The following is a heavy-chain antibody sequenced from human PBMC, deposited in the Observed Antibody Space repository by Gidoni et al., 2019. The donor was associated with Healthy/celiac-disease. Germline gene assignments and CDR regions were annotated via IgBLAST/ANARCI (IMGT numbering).Heavy chain of an antibody. D-gene: IGHD3-3*01. CDR3: AKEAEYYDFWSGSLDY. J-gene: IGHJ4*02. CDR2: ISWNSGSI. Sequence: EVQLVESGGGLVQPGRSLRLSCAASGFTFDDYAMHWVRQAPGKGLEWVLGISWNSGSIGYADSVKGRFTISRDNAKNSLYLQMNSLRAEDTALYYCAKEAEYYDFWSGSLDYWGQGTLVTVSS. CDR1: GFTFDDYA. V-gene: IGHV3-9*01.